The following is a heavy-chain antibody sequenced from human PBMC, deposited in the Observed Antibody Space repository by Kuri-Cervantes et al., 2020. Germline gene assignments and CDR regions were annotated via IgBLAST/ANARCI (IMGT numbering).Heavy chain of an antibody. J-gene: IGHJ6*03. Sequence: GSLRLSCAVYGGSFSGYYWSWIRQPPGKGLEWIGEINHSGSTNYNPSLKSRVTISVDTSKNQFSLQLNSVTPEDTAVYYCARTARLISWYPYYYYYMDVWGKGTTVTVSS. CDR3: ARTARLISWYPYYYYYMDV. CDR1: GGSFSGYY. CDR2: INHSGST. V-gene: IGHV4-34*01. D-gene: IGHD6-13*01.